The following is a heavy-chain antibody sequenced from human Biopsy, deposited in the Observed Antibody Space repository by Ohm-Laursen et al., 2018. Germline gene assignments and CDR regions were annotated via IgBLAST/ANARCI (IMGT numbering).Heavy chain of an antibody. D-gene: IGHD2/OR15-2a*01. J-gene: IGHJ6*02. V-gene: IGHV4-59*01. CDR3: ARATNSTGWPYYFFYGMDV. CDR1: GGSISSDY. Sequence: SETLSLTCTVSGGSISSDYWSWIRQPPGKGLEWIGYIYYSGSTNYNPSLKGRVTISVDTSKNQFSLRLNSVTAADTAVYYCARATNSTGWPYYFFYGMDVWGQGTTVTGSS. CDR2: IYYSGST.